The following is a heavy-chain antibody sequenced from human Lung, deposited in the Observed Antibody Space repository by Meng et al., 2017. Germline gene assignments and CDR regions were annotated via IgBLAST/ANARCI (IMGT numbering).Heavy chain of an antibody. CDR2: IDPKSGDT. V-gene: IGHV1-2*06. CDR3: ARDEDISAAGKLFGDY. D-gene: IGHD6-13*01. J-gene: IGHJ4*02. CDR1: GYNFPDYW. Sequence: QVEVAQSGAAVKKPGASVKVSCKPSGYNFPDYWLHWVRRAPGQGLEWMGRIDPKSGDTHYAQRFQGRVTMTGDTPISTAYMELSGLRSDDTAMYYCARDEDISAAGKLFGDYWGQGTLVTVSS.